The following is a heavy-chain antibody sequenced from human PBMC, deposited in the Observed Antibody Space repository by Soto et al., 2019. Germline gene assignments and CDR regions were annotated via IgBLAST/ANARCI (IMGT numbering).Heavy chain of an antibody. J-gene: IGHJ4*02. CDR3: ARGVPNDWLFIYYFDY. CDR1: GGSISSYY. CDR2: IYYSGST. Sequence: PSETLSLTCTVSGGSISSYYWSWIRQPPGKGLEWIGYIYYSGSTNYNPSLKSRVTISVDTSKNQFSLKLSSVTAADTAVYYCARGVPNDWLFIYYFDYWGQGTLVTVSS. V-gene: IGHV4-59*01. D-gene: IGHD3-9*01.